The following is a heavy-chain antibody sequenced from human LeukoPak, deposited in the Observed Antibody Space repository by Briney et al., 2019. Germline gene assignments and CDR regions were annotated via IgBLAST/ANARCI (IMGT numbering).Heavy chain of an antibody. CDR3: ARDRGYSTFDY. D-gene: IGHD4-23*01. V-gene: IGHV3-7*01. CDR1: AFTFRNYW. Sequence: GGSLRLSCAPSAFTFRNYWMSGVRQAPGEGLEWVANIKEGGSEINYVDCVKGRFTLSRDNAKHSLYLQMNSLRVDDTAVYYWARDRGYSTFDYWGQGTLVTVSS. J-gene: IGHJ4*02. CDR2: IKEGGSEI.